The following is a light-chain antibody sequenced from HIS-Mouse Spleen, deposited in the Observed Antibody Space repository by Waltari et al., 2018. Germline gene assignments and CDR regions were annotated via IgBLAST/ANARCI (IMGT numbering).Light chain of an antibody. V-gene: IGKV1-5*03. CDR3: QQYNSHSRT. CDR1: QSISSW. CDR2: KAS. J-gene: IGKJ1*01. Sequence: DIQMTQSPSTLSASVGDRVTITCRVSQSISSWLAWYQQKPGKAHKLLIYKASSLESGVPSRFSSSGSGTEFTLAISSLQPDDFATYYCQQYNSHSRTFGQGTKVEIK.